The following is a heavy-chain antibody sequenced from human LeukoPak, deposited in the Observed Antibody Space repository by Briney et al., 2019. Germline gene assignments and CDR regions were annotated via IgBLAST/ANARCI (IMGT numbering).Heavy chain of an antibody. V-gene: IGHV3-21*01. CDR1: GFTFSSYN. CDR2: ISSSSYI. J-gene: IGHJ1*01. D-gene: IGHD3-10*01. CDR3: ASRYEVRGLIPEYFQH. Sequence: GGSLRLSCAASGFTFSSYNMNWVRQAPGKGLEWVSLISSSSYIYYADSVKGRFTISRDNAKNSLYLQMNSLRVEDTAVYYCASRYEVRGLIPEYFQHWGQGTLVTVSS.